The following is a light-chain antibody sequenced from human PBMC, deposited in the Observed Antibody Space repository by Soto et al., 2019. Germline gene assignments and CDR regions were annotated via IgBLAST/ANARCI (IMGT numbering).Light chain of an antibody. CDR3: QQRDSWPIT. J-gene: IGKJ5*01. CDR2: DAS. V-gene: IGKV3-11*01. Sequence: EIVLTQSPATLSLSPVETATLSCRASQSVSSYLAWYQQKPGQAPRLLIYDASNRATGIPARFSGSGSGTDFTLTINSLEPDDFAVYYCQQRDSWPITFGQGTRLEIK. CDR1: QSVSSY.